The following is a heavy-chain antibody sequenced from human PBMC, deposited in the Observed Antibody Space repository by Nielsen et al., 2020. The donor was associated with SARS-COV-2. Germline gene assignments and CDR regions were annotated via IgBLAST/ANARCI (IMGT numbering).Heavy chain of an antibody. J-gene: IGHJ6*02. V-gene: IGHV3-48*03. D-gene: IGHD3-9*01. CDR1: GFTFSSYE. CDR3: ARRRYFDWLFSPPGMDV. CDR2: ISSSGSTI. Sequence: GESLKISCAASGFTFSSYEMNWVRQAPGKGLEWVSYISSSGSTIYYADSVKGRFTISRDNAKNSLYLQMNSLRAEDTAVYYCARRRYFDWLFSPPGMDVWGQGTTVTVSS.